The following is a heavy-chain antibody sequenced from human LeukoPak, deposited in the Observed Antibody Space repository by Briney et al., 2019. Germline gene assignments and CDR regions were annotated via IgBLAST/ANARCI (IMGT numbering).Heavy chain of an antibody. CDR3: ATINYDFWSGYSDAHYYYYGMDV. CDR2: IYYSGST. J-gene: IGHJ6*02. D-gene: IGHD3-3*01. Sequence: SETLSLTCTVAGGSISSYYWSWIRQPPGKGLEWIGYIYYSGSTNYNPSLKSRVTISVDTSKNQFSLKLSSVTAADTAVYYCATINYDFWSGYSDAHYYYYGMDVWGQGTTVTVSS. V-gene: IGHV4-59*12. CDR1: GGSISSYY.